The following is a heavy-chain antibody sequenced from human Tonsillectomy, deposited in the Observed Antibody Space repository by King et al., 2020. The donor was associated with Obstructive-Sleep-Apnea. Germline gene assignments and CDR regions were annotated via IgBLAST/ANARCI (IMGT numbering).Heavy chain of an antibody. CDR2: ISGSSISI. J-gene: IGHJ6*02. CDR3: ARDLGYSFRYYKYAMDV. Sequence: VQLVESGGGLIQPGGSLRLSCVASGFTLTSYRMSWVRQAPGKGLEWVSYISGSSISIYYADSVKGRFTISRDNAKNSLYLQMNSLRVEDKAVYYCARDLGYSFRYYKYAMDVWGQGTTVTVSS. CDR1: GFTLTSYR. D-gene: IGHD5-18*01. V-gene: IGHV3-48*04.